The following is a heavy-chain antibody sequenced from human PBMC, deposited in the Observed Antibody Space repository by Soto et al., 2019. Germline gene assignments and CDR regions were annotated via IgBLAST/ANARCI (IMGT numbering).Heavy chain of an antibody. CDR2: INAGNGNT. CDR1: GYTFTSYA. CDR3: ARGPFYYYDSSGYSDY. Sequence: GASVKVSCKASGYTFTSYAMHWVRQAPGQRLEWMGWINAGNGNTKYSQKFQGRVTITRDTSASTAYMELSILRSEDTALYYCARGPFYYYDSSGYSDYWGQGTLVTVPS. D-gene: IGHD3-22*01. J-gene: IGHJ4*02. V-gene: IGHV1-3*01.